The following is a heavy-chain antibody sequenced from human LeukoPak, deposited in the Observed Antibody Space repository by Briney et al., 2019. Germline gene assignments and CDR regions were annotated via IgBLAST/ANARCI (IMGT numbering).Heavy chain of an antibody. J-gene: IGHJ4*02. CDR1: GFTFSRYW. CDR3: ARVKDSSGWYHFFDC. CDR2: INSDGSYT. D-gene: IGHD6-19*01. V-gene: IGHV3-74*01. Sequence: QPGGSLRLSCAASGFTFSRYWMHWVRQAPGKGLVWVSRINSDGSYTSYADFVKGRFTISRDNAKNTVYLQMSSLRAEDTAVYYCARVKDSSGWYHFFDCWGQGTLVTVSS.